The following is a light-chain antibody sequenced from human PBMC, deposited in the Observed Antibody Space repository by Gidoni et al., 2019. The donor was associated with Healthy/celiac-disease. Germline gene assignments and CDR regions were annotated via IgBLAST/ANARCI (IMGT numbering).Light chain of an antibody. CDR3: SSYTSSSTE. J-gene: IGLJ2*01. CDR1: SSDVGGYNY. CDR2: EVS. Sequence: SVSGSPGQSITISCTGTSSDVGGYNYVSWYQQHPGKAPKLMIYEVSNRPSGVSNRFSGSKSGNTASLTISGLQAEDEADYYCSSYTSSSTEFGGGTKLTVL. V-gene: IGLV2-14*01.